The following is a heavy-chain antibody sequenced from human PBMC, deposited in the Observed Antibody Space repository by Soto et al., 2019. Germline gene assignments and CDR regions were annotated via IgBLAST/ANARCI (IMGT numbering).Heavy chain of an antibody. V-gene: IGHV4-59*01. CDR1: GGSISSYY. D-gene: IGHD2-15*01. Sequence: SETLSITCTVSGGSISSYYWSWIRQPPGKGLEWIGYIYYSGSTNYNPSLKSRVTISVDTSKNQFSLKLSSVTAADTAVYYCARDSPGGWAICCSSCGMDVWCQGITVTVSS. J-gene: IGHJ6*02. CDR2: IYYSGST. CDR3: ARDSPGGWAICCSSCGMDV.